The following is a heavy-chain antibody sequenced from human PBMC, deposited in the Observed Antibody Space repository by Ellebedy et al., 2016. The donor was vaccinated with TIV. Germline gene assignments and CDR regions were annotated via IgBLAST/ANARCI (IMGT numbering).Heavy chain of an antibody. Sequence: GESLKISCAASGFSFSDSYVSWIRQAPGKGLEWVSYISSGGTTIHYAGSVKGRFTISRDNAKNSLYLQMNSLRAEDTAVYYCAKVVKGSLDPWGQGTLVTVSS. D-gene: IGHD2-15*01. J-gene: IGHJ5*02. V-gene: IGHV3-11*01. CDR3: AKVVKGSLDP. CDR2: ISSGGTTI. CDR1: GFSFSDSY.